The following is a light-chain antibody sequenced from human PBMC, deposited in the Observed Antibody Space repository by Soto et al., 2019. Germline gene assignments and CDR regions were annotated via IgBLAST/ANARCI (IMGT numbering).Light chain of an antibody. CDR3: QQLNSYLT. CDR1: QGISSY. Sequence: IQLTQSPSSLSASVGDRVTITCRASQGISSYLAWYQQKPGKAPKLLIYAASTLQSGVPSRFSGSGSGTDFTLNISSLQPEDFATYYCQQLNSYLTFGGGTKVEIK. J-gene: IGKJ4*01. V-gene: IGKV1-9*01. CDR2: AAS.